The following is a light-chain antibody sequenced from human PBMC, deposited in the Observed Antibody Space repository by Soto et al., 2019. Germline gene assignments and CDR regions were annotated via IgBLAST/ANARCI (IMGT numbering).Light chain of an antibody. CDR1: RDDVGGYNY. CDR3: NSYVTSNVVI. CDR2: EVN. Sequence: QSALTQPPSASGSPGQSVTISCTGTRDDVGGYNYVSWYQQHPGKAPKIMIYEVNKRPSGVPARFSGSKSGNTASLTVSGLQDEDEAVYYCNSYVTSNVVIFGGGTKLTVL. J-gene: IGLJ2*01. V-gene: IGLV2-8*01.